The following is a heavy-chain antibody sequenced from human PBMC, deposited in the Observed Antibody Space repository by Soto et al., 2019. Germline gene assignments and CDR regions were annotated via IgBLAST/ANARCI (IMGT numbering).Heavy chain of an antibody. Sequence: PGGSLRLSCAASGFTFSSYGMHWVRQAPGKGLEWVAVISYDGSNKYYADSVKGRFTISRDNSKNILYLQMSSLRAEDTVFYSCVRAYGTSWYTWFDPWGQGTLVTVSS. CDR3: VRAYGTSWYTWFDP. J-gene: IGHJ5*02. CDR2: ISYDGSNK. V-gene: IGHV3-30*03. D-gene: IGHD6-13*01. CDR1: GFTFSSYG.